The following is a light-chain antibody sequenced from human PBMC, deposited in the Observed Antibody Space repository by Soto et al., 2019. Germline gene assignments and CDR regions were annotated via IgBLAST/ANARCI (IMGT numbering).Light chain of an antibody. V-gene: IGKV3-11*01. Sequence: EVVLTQSPATLSLSPGERATLSCRSSQSVSGYLACYQRKPGQAPMLLIYDPSNRSTDLPGRFSGSESGTAFTLTINSLEPESFAVYYCKQRRTFGQGTKVEIK. CDR2: DPS. J-gene: IGKJ2*01. CDR1: QSVSGY. CDR3: KQRRT.